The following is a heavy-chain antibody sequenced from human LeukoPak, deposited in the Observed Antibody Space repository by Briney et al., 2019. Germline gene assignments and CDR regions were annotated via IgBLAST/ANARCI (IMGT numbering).Heavy chain of an antibody. CDR1: SGSINSFY. D-gene: IGHD6-19*01. CDR2: ICYTGHT. CDR3: ARGAGWYQF. Sequence: SETLSLTCTVSSGSINSFYWSWIRQPPGKGLEWIGYICYTGHTNYNPSLKSRVTISVDTSKNQFSLRLSSVTAADTVVYYCARGAGWYQFWGQGTLVTVSS. J-gene: IGHJ4*02. V-gene: IGHV4-59*01.